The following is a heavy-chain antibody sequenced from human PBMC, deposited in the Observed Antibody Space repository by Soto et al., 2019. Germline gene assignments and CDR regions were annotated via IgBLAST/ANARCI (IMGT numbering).Heavy chain of an antibody. CDR3: ARDSGETVFEGVGAFDI. CDR1: GASISSGGYS. Sequence: PSETLSLTCAVSGASISSGGYSWSWIRQPPGKGLEWIGYIYHSGSTYYNPSLKSRVTISVDRSKNQFSLKLSSVTAADTAVYYCARDSGETVFEGVGAFDIWGQGTMVSVSS. D-gene: IGHD3-10*01. V-gene: IGHV4-30-2*01. J-gene: IGHJ3*02. CDR2: IYHSGST.